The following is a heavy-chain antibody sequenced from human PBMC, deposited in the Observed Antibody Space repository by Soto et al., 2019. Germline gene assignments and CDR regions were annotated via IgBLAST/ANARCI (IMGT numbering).Heavy chain of an antibody. D-gene: IGHD3-22*01. CDR2: ISAYNGNT. V-gene: IGHV1-18*01. CDR3: ARRATYYYDSSGYYHETFDY. Sequence: GASVKVSCKASGYTFTSYGISWVRQAPGQGLEWMGWISAYNGNTNYAQKLQGRVTMTTDTSTSTAYMELRSLRSDDTAVYYCARRATYYYDSSGYYHETFDYWGQGTLVTVSS. J-gene: IGHJ4*02. CDR1: GYTFTSYG.